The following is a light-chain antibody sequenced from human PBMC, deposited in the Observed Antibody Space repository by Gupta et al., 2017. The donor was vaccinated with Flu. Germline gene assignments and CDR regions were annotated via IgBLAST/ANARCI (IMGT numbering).Light chain of an antibody. CDR1: HSVGTNF. Sequence: TVLTQSPDTLSLSPGERATLSCRASHSVGTNFLAWYQQKPGQTPRLLIYATSNRATGIPDRVSGSGAGTDFTLTSNRMEPEDFAGYDCQQYGDFGQGTRLEIK. J-gene: IGKJ5*01. CDR3: QQYGD. V-gene: IGKV3-20*01. CDR2: ATS.